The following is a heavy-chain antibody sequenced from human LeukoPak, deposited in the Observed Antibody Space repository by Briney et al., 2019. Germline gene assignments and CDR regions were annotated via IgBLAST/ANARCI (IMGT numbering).Heavy chain of an antibody. Sequence: GGSLRLSCAASGFTFSSYAMHWVRQAPGKGLEWVAVISYDGSNKYYADSVKGRFTISRDNSKNTLYLQMNSLRAEDTAVYYCARMGSGFDDYWGQGTLVTVSS. CDR3: ARMGSGFDDY. CDR1: GFTFSSYA. D-gene: IGHD3-3*01. J-gene: IGHJ4*02. CDR2: ISYDGSNK. V-gene: IGHV3-30*04.